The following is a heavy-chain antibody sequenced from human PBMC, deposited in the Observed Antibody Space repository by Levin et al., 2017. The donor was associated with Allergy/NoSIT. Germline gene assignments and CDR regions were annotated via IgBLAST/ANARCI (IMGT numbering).Heavy chain of an antibody. CDR2: INHSGST. D-gene: IGHD3-10*01. V-gene: IGHV4-34*01. CDR1: GGSFSGYY. J-gene: IGHJ3*02. Sequence: SETLSLTCAVYGGSFSGYYWSWIRQPPGKGLEWIGEINHSGSTNYNPSLKSRVTISVDTSKNQFSLKLSSVTAADTAVYYCAREGVTMVRSRGGFRAFDTWGQGTMVTVSS. CDR3: AREGVTMVRSRGGFRAFDT.